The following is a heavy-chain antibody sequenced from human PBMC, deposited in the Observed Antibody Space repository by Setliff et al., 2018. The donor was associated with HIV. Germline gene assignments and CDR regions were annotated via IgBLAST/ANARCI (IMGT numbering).Heavy chain of an antibody. CDR2: ISYTGIT. V-gene: IGHV4-39*01. J-gene: IGHJ5*02. CDR3: ARARYGTSFDP. Sequence: SETLSLTCTVSGGSISRGSYSWGWIRQPPGKGLEWIGSISYTGITNYNPSLKSRVTISVDTSENQFSLRLNSVTAADTAVYFCARARYGTSFDPWGQGTLVTVSS. D-gene: IGHD3-9*01. CDR1: GGSISRGSYS.